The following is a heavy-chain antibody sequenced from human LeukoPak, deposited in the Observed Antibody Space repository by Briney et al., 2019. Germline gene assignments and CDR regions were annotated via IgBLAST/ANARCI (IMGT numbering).Heavy chain of an antibody. J-gene: IGHJ4*02. CDR1: GFTFSSYS. Sequence: GGSLRLSCAASGFTFSSYSMNWVRQAPGKGLEWVGRIKSKADGGTIDYAAPVKGRFTISRDDSKNTVYMQTNGLKTEDTAVYYCSYYYDSSGYVDYWGRGTLVTVSS. CDR2: IKSKADGGTI. V-gene: IGHV3-15*01. CDR3: SYYYDSSGYVDY. D-gene: IGHD3-22*01.